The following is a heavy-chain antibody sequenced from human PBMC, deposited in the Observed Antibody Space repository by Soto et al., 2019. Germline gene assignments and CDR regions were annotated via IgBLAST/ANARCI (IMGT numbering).Heavy chain of an antibody. J-gene: IGHJ4*02. V-gene: IGHV3-11*05. CDR2: ISSSTSHT. Sequence: GGSLRLSCSVSGFSFSDYYMTWIRQAPGKGLEWVSYISSSTSHTNYADSVKGRFTISRDNAKNSLFLQMNSLRAEDTAVYYCARGRGAAADYFDFWGQGTLVTVSS. CDR1: GFSFSDYY. D-gene: IGHD6-13*01. CDR3: ARGRGAAADYFDF.